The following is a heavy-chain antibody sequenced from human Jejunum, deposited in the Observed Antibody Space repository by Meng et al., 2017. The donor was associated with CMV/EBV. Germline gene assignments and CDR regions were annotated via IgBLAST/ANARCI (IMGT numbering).Heavy chain of an antibody. J-gene: IGHJ4*02. CDR2: ISYDGSIK. Sequence: SGFTFSSYGMHWVRQAPGKGLEWVAVISYDGSIKYQADTVKGRFTISRDNSKNTLYLQMNSLRTEDTAVYYCARDPDKKWLYLDYWGQGTLVTVSS. D-gene: IGHD3-22*01. CDR3: ARDPDKKWLYLDY. V-gene: IGHV3-30*03. CDR1: GFTFSSYG.